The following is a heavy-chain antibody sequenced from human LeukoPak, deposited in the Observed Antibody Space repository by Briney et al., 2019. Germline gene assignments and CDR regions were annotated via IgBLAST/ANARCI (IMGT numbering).Heavy chain of an antibody. V-gene: IGHV3-23*01. CDR1: GFTFSSYA. CDR2: ISGSGGST. CDR3: AKDSGPHYYDSSGFRLDY. J-gene: IGHJ4*02. Sequence: GGSLRLSCAASGFTFSSYAMSWVRQAPGKGLEWVSAISGSGGSTYYADSVKGRFTISRDNSKNTLYLQMNSLRAEDTAVYYCAKDSGPHYYDSSGFRLDYWGQGTLVTVSS. D-gene: IGHD3-22*01.